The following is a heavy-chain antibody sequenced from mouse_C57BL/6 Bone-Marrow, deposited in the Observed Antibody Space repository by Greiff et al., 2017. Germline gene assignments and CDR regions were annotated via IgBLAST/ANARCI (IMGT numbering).Heavy chain of an antibody. CDR3: PYGNYYAYYAMDY. Sequence: QVQLKQPGAELVKPGASVKLSCKASGYTFTSYWMHWVKQRPGQGLEWIGMIHPNSGSTNYNEKFKSKATLTVDKSSSTAYMQLSSLTSEDTAVYDVPYGNYYAYYAMDYWGQGTSVTVTS. V-gene: IGHV1-64*01. CDR1: GYTFTSYW. D-gene: IGHD2-1*01. J-gene: IGHJ4*01. CDR2: IHPNSGST.